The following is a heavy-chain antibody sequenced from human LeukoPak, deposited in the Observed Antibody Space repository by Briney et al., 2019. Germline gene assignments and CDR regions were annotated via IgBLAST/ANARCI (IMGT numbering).Heavy chain of an antibody. Sequence: HTGGSLRLSCAASGFTFSSYGMHWVRQAPGKGLEWVAVISYDGSNKYYADSVKGRFTISRDNSKNTLYLQMNSLRAEDTAVYYCAKSISGGFDYWGQGTLVTVSS. CDR3: AKSISGGFDY. J-gene: IGHJ4*02. CDR2: ISYDGSNK. V-gene: IGHV3-30*18. CDR1: GFTFSSYG. D-gene: IGHD3-16*01.